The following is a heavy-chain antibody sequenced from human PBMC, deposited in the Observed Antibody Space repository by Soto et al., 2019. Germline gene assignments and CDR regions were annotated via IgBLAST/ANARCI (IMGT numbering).Heavy chain of an antibody. Sequence: ASVKVSCKASGYTFTGYYMHWVRQAPGQGLEWMGWINPNSGGTNYAQKFQGWVTMTRDTSISTAYMELSRLRSDDTAVYYCARDVEYQLLSQGMDVWGQGTTVTVSS. CDR1: GYTFTGYY. CDR2: INPNSGGT. D-gene: IGHD2-2*01. V-gene: IGHV1-2*04. J-gene: IGHJ6*02. CDR3: ARDVEYQLLSQGMDV.